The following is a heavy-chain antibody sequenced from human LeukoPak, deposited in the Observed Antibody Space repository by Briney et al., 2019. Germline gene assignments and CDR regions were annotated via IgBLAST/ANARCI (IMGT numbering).Heavy chain of an antibody. V-gene: IGHV1-2*02. CDR1: GYTFTGYY. CDR2: INPNSGGT. CDR3: ARDIGTIYDSSNGAFDI. J-gene: IGHJ3*02. Sequence: GASVKVSCKASGYTFTGYYMHWVRQAPGQGLEWMGWINPNSGGTNYAQKFQGRVTMTRDTSISTAYMELSRLRSDDTAVYYCARDIGTIYDSSNGAFDIWAKGQWSPSLQ. D-gene: IGHD3-22*01.